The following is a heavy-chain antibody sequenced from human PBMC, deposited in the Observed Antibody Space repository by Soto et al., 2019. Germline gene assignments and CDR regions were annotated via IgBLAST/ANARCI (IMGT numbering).Heavy chain of an antibody. CDR3: ARRPYYYDSSGYRGWFDP. V-gene: IGHV5-51*01. CDR2: IYPGDSDT. D-gene: IGHD3-22*01. Sequence: PGESLKISCKGSGYSFTSYWIRWVRQMPGKGLEWMGIIYPGDSDTRYSPSFQGQVTISADKSISTAYLQWSSLKASDTAMYYCARRPYYYDSSGYRGWFDPWGQGTLVTVSS. J-gene: IGHJ5*02. CDR1: GYSFTSYW.